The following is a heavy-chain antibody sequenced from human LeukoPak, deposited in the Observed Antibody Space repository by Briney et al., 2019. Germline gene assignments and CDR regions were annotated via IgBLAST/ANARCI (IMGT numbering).Heavy chain of an antibody. CDR2: IYHSGRT. J-gene: IGHJ3*01. V-gene: IGHV4-4*02. CDR3: ARDCSGGICKNGGGYDAFDL. CDR1: GVSITSNDW. D-gene: IGHD2-15*01. Sequence: SETLSLTCAVSGVSITSNDWWSWVRQTPKGLEWIGEIYHSGRTNYNPSLKSRVSISVDSSNYQFSLRLTSVTAADTAVYYCARDCSGGICKNGGGYDAFDLWGQGTLVTVSS.